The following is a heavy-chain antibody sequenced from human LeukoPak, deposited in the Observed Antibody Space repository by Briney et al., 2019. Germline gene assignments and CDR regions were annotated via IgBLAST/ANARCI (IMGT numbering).Heavy chain of an antibody. V-gene: IGHV3-30*02. CDR3: ARLAGPRWRNAFDI. Sequence: PGGSLRLSCAASGFTFSSYGMHWVRQAPGKGLEWVAFIRYDGSNKYYADSVKGRFTISRDNSKNTLYLQMTGLRAGDTAVYYCARLAGPRWRNAFDIWGQGTMVTVSS. D-gene: IGHD2-15*01. CDR1: GFTFSSYG. CDR2: IRYDGSNK. J-gene: IGHJ3*02.